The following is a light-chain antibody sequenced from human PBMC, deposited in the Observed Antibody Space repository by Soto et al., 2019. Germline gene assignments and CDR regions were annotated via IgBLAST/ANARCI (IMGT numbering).Light chain of an antibody. CDR1: QSISVS. V-gene: IGKV1-5*01. CDR3: QQYDKYST. CDR2: DAS. J-gene: IGKJ1*01. Sequence: IQMTQSPSTLSASVGDTFTITCRASQSISVSLAWYQQKPGKAPNLLIYDASTLQGGVPSRFSGSGSGTEFTLTVTSLQPEDFATYFCQQYDKYSTFGQGTKVDIK.